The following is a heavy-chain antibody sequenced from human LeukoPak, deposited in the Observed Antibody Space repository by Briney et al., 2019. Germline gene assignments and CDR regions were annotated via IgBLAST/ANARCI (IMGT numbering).Heavy chain of an antibody. J-gene: IGHJ4*02. V-gene: IGHV3-21*01. CDR3: ARDLVLSRSVGASEKVDY. CDR1: GFTFTSYS. CDR2: ISTTGSHM. Sequence: GGSLRLSCAASGFTFTSYSMNWVRQAPGKGLEWVSSISTTGSHMFYADSVRARFTVSRDNAKNSLYLQMDGPRAEDTAIYYCARDLVLSRSVGASEKVDYWGQGTLVTVSS. D-gene: IGHD1-26*01.